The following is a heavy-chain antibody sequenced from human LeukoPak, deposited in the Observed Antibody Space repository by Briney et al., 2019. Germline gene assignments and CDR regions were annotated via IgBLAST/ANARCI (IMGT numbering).Heavy chain of an antibody. J-gene: IGHJ5*02. CDR3: ARGPLWFGEAPEKWFDP. CDR1: GYAFIGYY. CDR2: INPNRGNT. D-gene: IGHD3-10*01. V-gene: IGHV1-8*02. Sequence: ASVKVSCKASGYAFIGYYMHWVRQAPGQGLEWMGWINPNRGNTGYAQKFQGRVTMTRNTSISTAYMELSSLRSEDTAVYYCARGPLWFGEAPEKWFDPWGQGTLVTVSS.